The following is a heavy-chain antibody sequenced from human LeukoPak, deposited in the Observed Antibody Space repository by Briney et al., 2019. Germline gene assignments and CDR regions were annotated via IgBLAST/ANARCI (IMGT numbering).Heavy chain of an antibody. CDR2: INPNSGGT. CDR3: ARDGGSSWYYYY. CDR1: GYTFTGYY. Sequence: GASVKVSCKASGYTFTGYYMHWVRRAPGQGLEWMGWINPNSGGTNYAQKFQGRVTMTRDTSISIAYMELSRLRSDDTAVYYCARDGGSSWYYYYWGQGILVTVSS. V-gene: IGHV1-2*02. J-gene: IGHJ4*02. D-gene: IGHD6-13*01.